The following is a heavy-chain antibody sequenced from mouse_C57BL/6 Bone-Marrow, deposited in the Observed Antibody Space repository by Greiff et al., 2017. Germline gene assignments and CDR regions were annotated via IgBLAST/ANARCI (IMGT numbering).Heavy chain of an antibody. CDR2: IFPGSGST. CDR1: GYTFTSHW. V-gene: IGHV1-56*01. CDR3: ANHYYGSSYGTY. Sequence: QVQLQQSGPELVRPGASVTISCKAPGYTFTSHWMQWVRQRPGQGLEWIGEIFPGSGSTYYNEKFKGEATLTVDTSSSTAYMQLSSLTSEDSAVYFCANHYYGSSYGTYWGQGTLVTVSA. D-gene: IGHD1-1*01. J-gene: IGHJ3*01.